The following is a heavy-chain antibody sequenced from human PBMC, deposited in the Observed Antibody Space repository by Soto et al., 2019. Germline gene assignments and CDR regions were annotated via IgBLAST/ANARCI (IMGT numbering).Heavy chain of an antibody. J-gene: IGHJ3*02. CDR1: GGSISSSSYY. Sequence: QLQLQESGPGLVKPSETLSLTCPVSGGSISSSSYYWGWIRQPPGKGLEWIGRIYYSGSTYDNPSLKSRVTISVDTAKNQVSLKRSSVTAAVTAVYYCARHGDLSVTIDAFDIWGQGTMVTVSS. CDR2: IYYSGST. CDR3: ARHGDLSVTIDAFDI. V-gene: IGHV4-39*01. D-gene: IGHD4-17*01.